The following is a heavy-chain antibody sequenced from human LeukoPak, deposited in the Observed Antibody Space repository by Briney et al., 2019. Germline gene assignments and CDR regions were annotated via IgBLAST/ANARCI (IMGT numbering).Heavy chain of an antibody. J-gene: IGHJ4*02. D-gene: IGHD4-23*01. Sequence: ASVKVSCKASGYTFTDYYLHWVRQAPGQGLEWMGWISAYNGNTNFAQKLQGRVTMTTDTSTSTAYMELRSLRSDDTALYYCARDRDDGGNSEDYWGQGTLVTVSS. CDR1: GYTFTDYY. CDR2: ISAYNGNT. CDR3: ARDRDDGGNSEDY. V-gene: IGHV1-18*04.